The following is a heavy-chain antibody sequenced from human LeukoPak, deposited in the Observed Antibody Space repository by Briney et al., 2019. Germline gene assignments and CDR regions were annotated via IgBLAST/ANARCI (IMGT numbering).Heavy chain of an antibody. J-gene: IGHJ4*02. CDR2: IKYDGTEK. Sequence: PGGSLRLSCAVSGFTFSSYWMSWVRQAPGKGLEWVANIKYDGTEKYYADSVKGRFTISRDNAENSLHLQMNSLRGEDTAVYYCAKGGYRYGLGFWSQGTLVTVSS. D-gene: IGHD5-18*01. CDR1: GFTFSSYW. CDR3: AKGGYRYGLGF. V-gene: IGHV3-7*03.